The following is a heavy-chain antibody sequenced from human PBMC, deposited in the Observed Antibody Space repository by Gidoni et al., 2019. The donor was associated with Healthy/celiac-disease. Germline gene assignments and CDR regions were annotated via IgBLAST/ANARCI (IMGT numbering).Heavy chain of an antibody. CDR1: GYTFTSYA. J-gene: IGHJ6*03. D-gene: IGHD2-2*01. CDR2: INTNTGNP. CDR3: ASSRDLDIVVVPAATARPDYYYMDV. Sequence: QVQLVQSGSELKKPGASVKVSCKASGYTFTSYAMTWVRQAPGQGLEWMGWINTNTGNPTYAQGFTGRFVFSLDTSVSTAYLQISSLKAEDTAVYYCASSRDLDIVVVPAATARPDYYYMDVWGKGTTVTVSS. V-gene: IGHV7-4-1*02.